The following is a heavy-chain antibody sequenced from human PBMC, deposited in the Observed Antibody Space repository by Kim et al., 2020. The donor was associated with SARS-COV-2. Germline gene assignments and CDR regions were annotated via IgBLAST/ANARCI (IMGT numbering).Heavy chain of an antibody. V-gene: IGHV3-30*01. CDR3: ASSVVAATQSKYYYYYGMDV. Sequence: RFTISRDNSKNTLYLQMNSLRAEDTAVYYCASSVVAATQSKYYYYYGMDVWGQGTTVTVSS. D-gene: IGHD2-15*01. J-gene: IGHJ6*02.